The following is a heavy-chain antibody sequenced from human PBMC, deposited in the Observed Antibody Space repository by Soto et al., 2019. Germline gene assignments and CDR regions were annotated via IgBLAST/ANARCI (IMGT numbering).Heavy chain of an antibody. CDR3: ARPYPAFDS. V-gene: IGHV3-21*01. J-gene: IGHJ3*02. CDR1: GFTFSGYS. Sequence: GGSLRLSCAASGFTFSGYSMNWVRQAPGKGLEWVSSISSSSSYMYYADSVKGRFTISRDNAKNSLYLQMNSLRAEDTAVYYCARPYPAFDSWGQGTMVTVSS. CDR2: ISSSSSYM.